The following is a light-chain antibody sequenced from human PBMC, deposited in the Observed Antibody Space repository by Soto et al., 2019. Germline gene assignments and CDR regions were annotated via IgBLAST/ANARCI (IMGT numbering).Light chain of an antibody. V-gene: IGLV1-44*01. J-gene: IGLJ2*01. CDR3: AAWDDSLHGPV. CDR2: SDS. CDR1: TSNVGSNT. Sequence: QSVLTQPPSASGTPGQRVTISCSGSTSNVGSNTVHWYQQVSGTAPKLLMYSDSQRPSGVPDRFSGSKSGTSASLAITGLQSEDEADYYCAAWDDSLHGPVFGGGTKVTVL.